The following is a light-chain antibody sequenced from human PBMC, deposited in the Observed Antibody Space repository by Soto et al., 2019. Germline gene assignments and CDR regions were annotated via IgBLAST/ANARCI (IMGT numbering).Light chain of an antibody. CDR1: QSVSSNY. CDR2: RAS. V-gene: IGKV3-20*01. CDR3: HQYGSSYT. Sequence: EIVLTQSPGTLSLSPGERATLSCRASQSVSSNYLAWYQQKPGQAPRLLIYRASSRATGIPDRFSGSGSGTDFTLTISRLEPEDFEVYYRHQYGSSYTFGQGTQLEIK. J-gene: IGKJ2*01.